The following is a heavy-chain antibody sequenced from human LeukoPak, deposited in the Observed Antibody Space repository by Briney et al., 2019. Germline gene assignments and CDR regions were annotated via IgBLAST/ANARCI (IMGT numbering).Heavy chain of an antibody. CDR3: ARGGRDEAATGYWYFDL. CDR1: GFTFSNAW. D-gene: IGHD1-26*01. J-gene: IGHJ2*01. Sequence: GGSLRLSCVASGFTFSNAWMTWVRQAPGKGLEWVSVIYSGGSTYYADSVKGRFTISRDNSKNTLYLQMNSLRAEDTAVYYCARGGRDEAATGYWYFDLWGRGTLVTVSS. V-gene: IGHV3-66*01. CDR2: IYSGGST.